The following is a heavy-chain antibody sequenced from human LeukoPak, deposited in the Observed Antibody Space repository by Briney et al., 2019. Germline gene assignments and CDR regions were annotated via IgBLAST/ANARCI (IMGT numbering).Heavy chain of an antibody. CDR2: VSGSGVVT. J-gene: IGHJ1*01. CDR1: GFTFSKYA. Sequence: GGSLRLSCGASGFTFSKYAMSWVRQAPGKGLEWVSGVSGSGVVTYYADSVKGRFTISRDNSKNTLHLQMNSLRAEDTAVYYCATFLAVIAARDSLYFQHWGQGTLVSVSS. CDR3: ATFLAVIAARDSLYFQH. D-gene: IGHD6-6*01. V-gene: IGHV3-23*01.